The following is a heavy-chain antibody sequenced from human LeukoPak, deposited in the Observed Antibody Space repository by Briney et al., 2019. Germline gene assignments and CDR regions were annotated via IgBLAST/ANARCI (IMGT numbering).Heavy chain of an antibody. Sequence: SETLSLICTVSGGSIISYYWSWIRQPAGKGLEWIGRIYPSGTTNYNPSLKSRVTMSLDTSRNQFSLKLSSVTAADTAVYYCARDRSAEYFDLWGRGTLVTVSS. CDR2: IYPSGTT. J-gene: IGHJ2*01. CDR3: ARDRSAEYFDL. CDR1: GGSIISYY. D-gene: IGHD2-15*01. V-gene: IGHV4-4*07.